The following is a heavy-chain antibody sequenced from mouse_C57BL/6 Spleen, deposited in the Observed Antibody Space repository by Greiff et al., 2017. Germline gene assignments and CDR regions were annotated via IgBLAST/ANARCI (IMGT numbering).Heavy chain of an antibody. CDR1: GYTFTDYE. Sequence: VQLQQSGAELVRPGASVTLSCKASGYTFTDYEMHWVKQTPVHGLEWIGAIDPETGGTAYNQKFKGKAILTADKSSSTAYMALRSLTSEDSAVYYCTRYHFDYWGQGTTLTVSS. CDR3: TRYHFDY. J-gene: IGHJ2*01. V-gene: IGHV1-15*01. CDR2: IDPETGGT.